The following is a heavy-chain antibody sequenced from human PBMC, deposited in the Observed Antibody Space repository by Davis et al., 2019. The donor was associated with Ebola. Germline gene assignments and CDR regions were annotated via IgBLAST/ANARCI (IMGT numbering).Heavy chain of an antibody. D-gene: IGHD5-18*01. V-gene: IGHV4-34*01. CDR1: GGSISSYY. J-gene: IGHJ4*02. Sequence: SETLSLTCTVSGGSISSYYWSWIRQPPGKGLEWIGEINHSGSTNYNPSLKSRVTISVDTSKNQFSLKLSSVTAADTAVYYCARRGYSYGYKYWGQGTLVTVSS. CDR3: ARRGYSYGYKY. CDR2: INHSGST.